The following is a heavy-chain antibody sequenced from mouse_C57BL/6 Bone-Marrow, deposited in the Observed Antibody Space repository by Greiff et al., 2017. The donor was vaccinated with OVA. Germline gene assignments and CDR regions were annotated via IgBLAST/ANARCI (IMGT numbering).Heavy chain of an antibody. CDR2: IDPEDGET. CDR3: ALGPYYYGSSYDAY. CDR1: GFNITDYY. V-gene: IGHV14-2*01. D-gene: IGHD1-1*01. Sequence: VHVKQSGAELVKPGASVKLSCTASGFNITDYYMHWVKQRTEQGLEWIGRIDPEDGETKYAPKFQGKATITADTSSNTAYLQLSSLTSEDTAVYYCALGPYYYGSSYDAYWGQGTLVTVSA. J-gene: IGHJ3*01.